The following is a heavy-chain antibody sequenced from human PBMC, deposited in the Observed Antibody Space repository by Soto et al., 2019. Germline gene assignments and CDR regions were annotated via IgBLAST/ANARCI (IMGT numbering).Heavy chain of an antibody. Sequence: PSQTLPLTCTVSGDSVRTQYWSRIRRPPGRGLEWIGYIYRSGSTKYNPSLKSRLTISVGTSKNQFSLKLSSVTAADTAVYYCARTLDYGHMDVWGKGTTVTVSS. J-gene: IGHJ6*03. V-gene: IGHV4-4*09. CDR2: IYRSGST. CDR1: GDSVRTQY. D-gene: IGHD3-16*01. CDR3: ARTLDYGHMDV.